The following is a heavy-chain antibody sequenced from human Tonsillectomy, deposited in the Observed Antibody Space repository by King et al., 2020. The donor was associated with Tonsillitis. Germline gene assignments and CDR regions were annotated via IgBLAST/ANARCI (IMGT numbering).Heavy chain of an antibody. CDR3: ARGTSSGYYWYFDL. CDR1: GFTFSSYW. Sequence: VQLVESGGGLVQPGGSLRLSCAASGFTFSSYWMHWVRQAPGKGLVWVSRINGDGSSTEYAESVRGRFTISRDNAKNTLYLQMNSLRAEDTAVYYCARGTSSGYYWYFDLWGRGPLVTVSS. CDR2: INGDGSST. D-gene: IGHD6-19*01. J-gene: IGHJ2*01. V-gene: IGHV3-74*01.